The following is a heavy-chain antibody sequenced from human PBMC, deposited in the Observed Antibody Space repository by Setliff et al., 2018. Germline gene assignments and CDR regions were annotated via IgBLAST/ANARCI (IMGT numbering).Heavy chain of an antibody. CDR3: ARVSMYYNFWSGYYGERGEYFDY. Sequence: PSETLSLTCTVSGGSISSYYWSWIRQPPGKGLEWIGYIYYSGSTNYNPSLKSRVTISVDTPKNQFSLKLSSVTAADTAVYYCARVSMYYNFWSGYYGERGEYFDYWGQGTLVTVSS. J-gene: IGHJ4*02. D-gene: IGHD3-3*01. CDR1: GGSISSYY. CDR2: IYYSGST. V-gene: IGHV4-59*01.